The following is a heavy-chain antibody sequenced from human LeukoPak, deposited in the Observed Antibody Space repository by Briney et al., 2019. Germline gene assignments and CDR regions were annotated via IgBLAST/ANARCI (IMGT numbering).Heavy chain of an antibody. CDR1: GYTFTSYY. CDR3: ARDPHYYDSSGSWYYFDY. V-gene: IGHV1-46*01. D-gene: IGHD3-22*01. J-gene: IGHJ4*02. Sequence: ASVKVSCKASGYTFTSYYMHWVRQAPGQGLEWMGIINPSGGSTSYAQKFQGRVNMTRDTSTSTVYMEMSSLRSEDTAVYYCARDPHYYDSSGSWYYFDYWGQGTLVTVSS. CDR2: INPSGGST.